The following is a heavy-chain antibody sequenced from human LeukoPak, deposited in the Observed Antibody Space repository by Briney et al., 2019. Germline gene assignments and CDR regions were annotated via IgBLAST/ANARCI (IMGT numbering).Heavy chain of an antibody. V-gene: IGHV3-11*06. J-gene: IGHJ4*02. Sequence: GGSLRLSCAASGFTFSDYYMSWIRQAPGKGLEWVSYISSSSGYTNYADSVKGRFTISRDNAKNSLYLQMNSLRAEDTAVYYCARDLGYCSGGSCYSSGFDYWGQGTLVTVSS. CDR3: ARDLGYCSGGSCYSSGFDY. CDR2: ISSSSGYT. CDR1: GFTFSDYY. D-gene: IGHD2-15*01.